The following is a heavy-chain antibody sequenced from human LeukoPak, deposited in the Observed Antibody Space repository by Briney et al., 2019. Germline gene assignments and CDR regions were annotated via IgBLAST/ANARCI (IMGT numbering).Heavy chain of an antibody. CDR3: AKDRGSYSTTADS. D-gene: IGHD1-26*01. V-gene: IGHV3-33*06. CDR2: IWYDGTNK. CDR1: GFTFSDYG. Sequence: GGSLRLSCAASGFTFSDYGIHWVRQAPGKGLEWVAVIWYDGTNKYYGDSVKGRFTISRDNSNNTLYLQMNSLRAEYTAVYYCAKDRGSYSTTADSWGQGTLVTVSS. J-gene: IGHJ5*01.